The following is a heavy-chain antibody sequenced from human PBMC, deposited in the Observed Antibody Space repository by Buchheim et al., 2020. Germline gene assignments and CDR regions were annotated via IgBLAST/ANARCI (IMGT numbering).Heavy chain of an antibody. Sequence: EVQLLESGGGLVQPGGSLRLSCAASGFTFSSYAMSWVRQAPGKGLEWVSTITGNGVGKYYADSVKGRVTISRDNYENTVDLQMNSLSAEDTAVYYCANAQQQLAEFDYWGQGTL. CDR1: GFTFSSYA. CDR2: ITGNGVGK. J-gene: IGHJ4*02. V-gene: IGHV3-23*01. CDR3: ANAQQQLAEFDY. D-gene: IGHD6-13*01.